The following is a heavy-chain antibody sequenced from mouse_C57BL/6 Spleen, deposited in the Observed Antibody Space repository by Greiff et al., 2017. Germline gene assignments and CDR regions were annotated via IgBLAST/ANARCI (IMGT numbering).Heavy chain of an antibody. CDR1: GYTFTDYE. CDR2: IDPETGGT. V-gene: IGHV1-15*01. CDR3: TRGGFLYAMDY. Sequence: VQLQQSGAELVRPGASVTLSCTASGYTFTDYEMHWVKQTPVHGLEWIGAIDPETGGTAYNQKFKGKAILTADKSSSTAYMELRSLTSEDSAVYYCTRGGFLYAMDYWGQGTSVTVSS. J-gene: IGHJ4*01.